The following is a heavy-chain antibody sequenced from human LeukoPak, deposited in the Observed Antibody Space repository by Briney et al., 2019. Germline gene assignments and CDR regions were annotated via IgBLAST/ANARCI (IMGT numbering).Heavy chain of an antibody. V-gene: IGHV3-21*01. Sequence: GGSLRLSCAASGFTFSSYSMNWVRQAPGKGLEWVSSISSSSSYIYYADSVKGRFTISRDNAKNSLYLQMNSLRAEDTAVYYRATTGFYGDYPFDYWGQGTLVTVSS. D-gene: IGHD4-17*01. CDR2: ISSSSSYI. CDR3: ATTGFYGDYPFDY. J-gene: IGHJ4*02. CDR1: GFTFSSYS.